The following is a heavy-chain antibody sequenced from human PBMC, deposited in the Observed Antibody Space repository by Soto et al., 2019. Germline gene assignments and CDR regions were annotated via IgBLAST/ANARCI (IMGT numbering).Heavy chain of an antibody. CDR3: ARDRGYSYAGDAFDI. J-gene: IGHJ3*02. D-gene: IGHD5-18*01. CDR2: IIPIFGTA. Sequence: SVKVSCKASGGTFSSYAISWVRQAPGQGLEWMGGIIPIFGTANYAQKFQGRVTSTADKSTSTAYMELSSLRSEDTAVYYCARDRGYSYAGDAFDIWGQGTMVTVSS. CDR1: GGTFSSYA. V-gene: IGHV1-69*06.